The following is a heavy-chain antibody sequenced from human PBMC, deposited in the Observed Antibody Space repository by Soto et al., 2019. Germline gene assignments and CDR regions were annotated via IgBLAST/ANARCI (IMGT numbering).Heavy chain of an antibody. D-gene: IGHD3-16*02. J-gene: IGHJ3*02. CDR2: IWYDGSNK. CDR3: ARERTVDVWGSYPNGFNI. CDR1: GFNFNSYG. Sequence: QEQLVESGGGVVQPGRSLRLSCAGTGFNFNSYGMHWVRQAPGKGLEWVAGIWYDGSNKYYADSVKGRFTISRDNSKKTLYVQMNRLRADDTAFYYCARERTVDVWGSYPNGFNIWGQGTMVTVSS. V-gene: IGHV3-33*01.